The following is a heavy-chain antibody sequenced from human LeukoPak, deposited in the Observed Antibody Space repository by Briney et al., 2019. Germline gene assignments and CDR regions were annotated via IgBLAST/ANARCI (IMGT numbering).Heavy chain of an antibody. J-gene: IGHJ4*02. D-gene: IGHD5-24*01. CDR1: GFTFSSYW. V-gene: IGHV3-7*01. CDR2: IKQDGSEK. CDR3: ASRVFDY. Sequence: GGSLSLSCAASGFTFSSYWMSWVRQAPGKGQEWVANIKQDGSEKNYVDSVKGRFTISRDNTKNSLYLQMSSLRAEDTAVYYCASRVFDYWGQGTLVTVSS.